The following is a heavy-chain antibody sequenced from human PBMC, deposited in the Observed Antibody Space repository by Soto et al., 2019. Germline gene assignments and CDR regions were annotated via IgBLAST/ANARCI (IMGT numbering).Heavy chain of an antibody. CDR1: GFTFSTYA. D-gene: IGHD3-10*01. V-gene: IGHV3-23*01. CDR2: ISGSGGST. Sequence: EVQLLESGGGLVQPGGSLRLSCAASGFTFSTYAMTWVRQAPGKGLEWVSTISGSGGSTYYADSVKGRFTISRDKSKNALYQQMNSQRDEYTDVYRCAKDLMGGVTMFRGVSYYDNYGMDVWGQGTTVTVSS. CDR3: AKDLMGGVTMFRGVSYYDNYGMDV. J-gene: IGHJ6*02.